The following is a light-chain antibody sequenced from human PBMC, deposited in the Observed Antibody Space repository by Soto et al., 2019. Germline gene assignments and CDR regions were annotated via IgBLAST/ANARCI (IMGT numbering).Light chain of an antibody. V-gene: IGKV1-5*03. CDR3: QQYTTLST. J-gene: IGKJ1*01. CDR2: KAS. CDR1: QSIDIW. Sequence: DVQMTQSPSTLSASVGDRVTITCRASQSIDIWLAWYQQKPGKAPNLLIYKASTLETGVPSRFTGSGSGTEFTLTISSLQPDDFATYYCQQYTTLSTFGQGTKVEMK.